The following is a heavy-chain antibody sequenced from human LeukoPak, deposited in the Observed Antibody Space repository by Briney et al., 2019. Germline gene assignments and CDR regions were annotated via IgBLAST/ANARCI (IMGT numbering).Heavy chain of an antibody. J-gene: IGHJ4*02. CDR1: GITFSSYV. D-gene: IGHD1/OR15-1a*01. CDR3: ANSNWNTFDY. Sequence: GGSLRLSCAASGITFSSYVMSWVRQAPGKGLEWVSGISGSGGTTYYADSVKGRFTISRDSSKSTLYLQMNSLRAEDTAVYYCANSNWNTFDYWGQGTLVTVSS. V-gene: IGHV3-23*01. CDR2: ISGSGGTT.